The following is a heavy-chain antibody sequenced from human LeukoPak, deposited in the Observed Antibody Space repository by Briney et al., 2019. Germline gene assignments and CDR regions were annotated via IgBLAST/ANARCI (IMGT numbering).Heavy chain of an antibody. J-gene: IGHJ4*02. Sequence: GGSLRLSCATSAFIFNNAWMNWVRQAPGKGLEWVSSISSSSSYIYYADSVKGRFTVSRDNAKNSLYLQMNSLRAEDTAVYYCARIYCSSTSCYYFDYWGQGTLVTVSS. D-gene: IGHD2-2*01. V-gene: IGHV3-21*01. CDR3: ARIYCSSTSCYYFDY. CDR2: ISSSSSYI. CDR1: AFIFNNAW.